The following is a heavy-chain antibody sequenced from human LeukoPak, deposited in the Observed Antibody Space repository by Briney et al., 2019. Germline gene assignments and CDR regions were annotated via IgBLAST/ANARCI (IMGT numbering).Heavy chain of an antibody. CDR1: GASVSSGSYY. D-gene: IGHD3-10*01. CDR3: ASRHGNSGGSNC. V-gene: IGHV4-61*01. CDR2: IYDNGST. J-gene: IGHJ4*02. Sequence: SETLSLTCSVSGASVSSGSYYWSWIRQPPGKGLEWIGFIYDNGSTNHNPSLKSRVTISLDMSKNQFSLRLSSVTAADTAVYFCASRHGNSGGSNCWGQGTLVTVSS.